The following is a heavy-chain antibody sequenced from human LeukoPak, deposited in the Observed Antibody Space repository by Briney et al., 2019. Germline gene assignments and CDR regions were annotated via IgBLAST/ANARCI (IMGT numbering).Heavy chain of an antibody. CDR3: AHRLLKYRVTTPGAPWFDP. Sequence: SGPTLVKPTRTLTLTCTLSGFSLSASGEGVGWIRQPPGKALEWLALIYWDDDKRYSPSLKTRLSIIKDTSKNQVVLTMTNMEPVDSGTYYCAHRLLKYRVTTPGAPWFDPWGQGTQVTVSS. J-gene: IGHJ5*02. CDR1: GFSLSASGEG. V-gene: IGHV2-5*02. CDR2: IYWDDDK. D-gene: IGHD1/OR15-1a*01.